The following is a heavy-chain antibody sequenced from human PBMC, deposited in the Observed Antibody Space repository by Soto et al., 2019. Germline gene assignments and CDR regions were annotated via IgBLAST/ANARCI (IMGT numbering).Heavy chain of an antibody. CDR3: ARDYISHLPSYFDRSGIAGH. D-gene: IGHD3-9*01. J-gene: IGHJ4*02. CDR1: GYTFTIYG. V-gene: IGHV1-18*01. Sequence: QVQLVQSGAEVKKPGASVNVSCKASGYTFTIYGFNWVRQAPGQGLEWLGWISPYNGNANYAQKLQGRVAMTTDTSTSTGYMELRSLISDDTALYYCARDYISHLPSYFDRSGIAGHWGQGTLVTVSS. CDR2: ISPYNGNA.